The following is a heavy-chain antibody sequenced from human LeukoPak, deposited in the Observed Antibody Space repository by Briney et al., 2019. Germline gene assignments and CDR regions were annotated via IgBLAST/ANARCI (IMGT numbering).Heavy chain of an antibody. J-gene: IGHJ6*03. CDR1: GFTFSSYW. V-gene: IGHV3-74*01. CDR2: INIDGSRT. D-gene: IGHD2-2*01. CDR3: ARRRYCSSTSCYDTYYYYYMNV. Sequence: GGSLRLSCAASGFTFSSYWMHWVRQAPGKGLVWVSRINIDGSRTSYADSVKGRFTISRDNAQNTLYLHMNGLRAEDTAVYYCARRRYCSSTSCYDTYYYYYMNVWGKGTTVTVS.